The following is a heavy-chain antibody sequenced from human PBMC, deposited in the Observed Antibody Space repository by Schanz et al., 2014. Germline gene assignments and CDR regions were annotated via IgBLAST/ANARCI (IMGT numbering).Heavy chain of an antibody. CDR1: GFTVTSYY. CDR2: IYSGDNT. Sequence: EMQLVESGGGLIQPGGSLRLSCAASGFTVTSYYMSWVRQAPGKGLEWVSVIYSGDNTYYADSVKGRFTISRDNSKNTVYLQMNSLRAEDTAVYYCARDDGYNSAFDIWGQGTMVTVSS. D-gene: IGHD5-12*01. J-gene: IGHJ3*02. CDR3: ARDDGYNSAFDI. V-gene: IGHV3-53*01.